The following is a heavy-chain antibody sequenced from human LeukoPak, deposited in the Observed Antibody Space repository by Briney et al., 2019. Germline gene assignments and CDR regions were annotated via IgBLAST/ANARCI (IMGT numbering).Heavy chain of an antibody. CDR1: GFTFSSYA. Sequence: PGGSLRLSCAASGFTFSSYAVSWVRQAPGKGLEWVSSISSSGGSTYSADSVKGRFTISRDNSKNTLYLQMNSLRAEDTAIYYCAKDRSCTNDICHGDFDYWGQGTLVTVSS. D-gene: IGHD2-8*01. CDR3: AKDRSCTNDICHGDFDY. V-gene: IGHV3-23*01. CDR2: ISSSGGST. J-gene: IGHJ4*02.